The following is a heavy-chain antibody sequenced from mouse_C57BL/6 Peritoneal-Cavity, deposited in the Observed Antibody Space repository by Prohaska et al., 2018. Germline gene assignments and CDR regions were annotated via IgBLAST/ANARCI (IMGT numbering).Heavy chain of an antibody. V-gene: IGHV15-2*01. CDR3: ARREKTALWEGIDY. CDR1: DSEVFPIAY. J-gene: IGHJ2*01. Sequence: VQLQQSGSELRSPGSSVKLSCKDFDSEVFPIAYMRWVRQKPGHGFEWIGGILPSIGRTIYGEKFQYKATLYADNLSNAADLELNRLTSEDCAIYDGARREKTALWEGIDYWGQGTTITVSS. D-gene: IGHD1-1*02. CDR2: ILPSIGRT.